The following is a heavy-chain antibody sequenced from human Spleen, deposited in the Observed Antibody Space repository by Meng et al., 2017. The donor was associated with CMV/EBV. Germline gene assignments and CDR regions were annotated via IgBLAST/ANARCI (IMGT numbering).Heavy chain of an antibody. J-gene: IGHJ4*02. V-gene: IGHV3-53*05. Sequence: GGSLRLSCAASGFIVSSDNMNWVRQSPGKGLEWVSILYIDGSTSYAASVKGRFTISRDNSKNTLNLQMNSLRAEDTAVYYCSKSPGSGWYNHDYWGQGTLVTVSS. CDR2: LYIDGST. D-gene: IGHD6-19*01. CDR1: GFIVSSDN. CDR3: SKSPGSGWYNHDY.